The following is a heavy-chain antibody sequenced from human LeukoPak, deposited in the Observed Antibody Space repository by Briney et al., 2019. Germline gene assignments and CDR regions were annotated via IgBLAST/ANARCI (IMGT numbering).Heavy chain of an antibody. CDR3: AHDTVDCSGGSCYRSC. J-gene: IGHJ4*02. CDR2: ISSGSSYI. CDR1: GFTFSSYG. D-gene: IGHD2-15*01. V-gene: IGHV3-21*01. Sequence: GGSLRLSCAASGFTFSSYGMHWVRQAPGKGLEWVSSISSGSSYIHYADSVKGRFTISRDNAKNSLYLQMNSLRAEDTAVYYCAHDTVDCSGGSCYRSCWGQGTLVTVSS.